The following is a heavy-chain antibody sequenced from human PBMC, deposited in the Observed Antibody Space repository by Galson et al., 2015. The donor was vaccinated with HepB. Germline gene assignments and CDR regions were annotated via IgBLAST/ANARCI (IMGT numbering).Heavy chain of an antibody. CDR1: GASISSYY. V-gene: IGHV4-59*01. CDR3: ARDMRYYDFWSGYPAVAGSASTRANYYYYGMDV. D-gene: IGHD3-3*01. CDR2: IYYSGST. J-gene: IGHJ6*02. Sequence: ETLSLTCTVAGASISSYYWCWLRQPAGKGQGRIGYIYYSGSTNYTHSFKSRVTITVDTSKNKFSLKLSSVTAADTAVYYCARDMRYYDFWSGYPAVAGSASTRANYYYYGMDVWGQGTTVTVSS.